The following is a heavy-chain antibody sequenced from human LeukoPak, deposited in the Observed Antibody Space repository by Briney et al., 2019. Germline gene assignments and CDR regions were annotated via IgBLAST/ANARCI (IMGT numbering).Heavy chain of an antibody. V-gene: IGHV3-21*01. D-gene: IGHD5-18*01. CDR3: ARVYTYGSPTSYLDY. J-gene: IGHJ4*02. Sequence: GGSLRLSCAASGFTFSSYNMNWVRQAPGKGLEWVSSISSSSSYIYYADSLKGRFTISRDNARNSLFLQMNSLRAEDTAVYYCARVYTYGSPTSYLDYRGQGTVVTVSS. CDR2: ISSSSSYI. CDR1: GFTFSSYN.